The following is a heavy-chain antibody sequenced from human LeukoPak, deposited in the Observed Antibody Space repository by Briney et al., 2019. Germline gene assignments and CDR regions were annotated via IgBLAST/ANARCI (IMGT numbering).Heavy chain of an antibody. J-gene: IGHJ4*02. D-gene: IGHD5-12*01. V-gene: IGHV1-24*01. CDR1: GYTLTELS. CDR2: FDPEDGET. CDR3: VSRGGYAEREYLPGFDY. Sequence: GASVKVSCKVSGYTLTELSMHWVRQAPGKGLEWMGGFDPEDGETIYAQKFQGRVTMTEDTSTDTAYMELSGLRSEDTAVYYCVSRGGYAEREYLPGFDYWGQGTLVTVSS.